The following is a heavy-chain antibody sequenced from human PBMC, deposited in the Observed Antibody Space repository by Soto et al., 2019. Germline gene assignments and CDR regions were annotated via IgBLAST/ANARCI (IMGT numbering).Heavy chain of an antibody. J-gene: IGHJ6*02. D-gene: IGHD4-17*01. CDR3: AKDNTATSPSRYRFGMDV. Sequence: QLQLMQSGPEVKKPGASLKVSCKASGYSFTSYGISWVRQAPERGLEWMGWISGYNGNTNYEQKFKGRVTMTTDAATSTAYMELRSLASDDTAVYYCAKDNTATSPSRYRFGMDVWGPGSTVTVSS. CDR2: ISGYNGNT. V-gene: IGHV1-18*01. CDR1: GYSFTSYG.